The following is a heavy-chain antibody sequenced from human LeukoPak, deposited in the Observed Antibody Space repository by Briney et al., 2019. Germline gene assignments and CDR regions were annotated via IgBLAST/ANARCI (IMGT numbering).Heavy chain of an antibody. CDR1: GFTFSSYS. Sequence: GGSLRLSCAASGFTFSSYSMNWVRQAPGKGLEWVSSISSSSSYIYYADSVKGRFTISRDNAKNSLYLQMNSLRAEDTAVYYCARVEDSSSWYFGYYYYYGMDVWGQGTTVTVSS. V-gene: IGHV3-21*01. CDR2: ISSSSSYI. J-gene: IGHJ6*02. D-gene: IGHD6-13*01. CDR3: ARVEDSSSWYFGYYYYYGMDV.